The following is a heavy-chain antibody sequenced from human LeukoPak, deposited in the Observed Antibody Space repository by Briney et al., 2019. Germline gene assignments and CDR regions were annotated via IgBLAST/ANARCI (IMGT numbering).Heavy chain of an antibody. D-gene: IGHD6-13*01. J-gene: IGHJ4*02. CDR2: IKYDASST. CDR1: GFTFSSHW. Sequence: GGSLRLSCADSGFTFSSHWMHWVRQAPGKGLVWVSRIKYDASSTSYADSVKGRFTISRDNAKNTLCLQMNSLRAEDTAVYYCARETYSSSSFDYWGQGTLVTVSS. V-gene: IGHV3-74*01. CDR3: ARETYSSSSFDY.